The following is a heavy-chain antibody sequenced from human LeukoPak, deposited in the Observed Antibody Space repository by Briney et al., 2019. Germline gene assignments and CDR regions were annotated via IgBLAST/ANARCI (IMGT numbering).Heavy chain of an antibody. V-gene: IGHV4-39*01. Sequence: PSETLSLTCTVSGGSISSSSYYWGWIRQPPGKGLEWIGSIYYSGSTYYNPSLKSQVTISVDTSKNQFSLKLSSVTAADTAVYYCARHLSITGTTGFDYWGQGTLVTVSS. CDR3: ARHLSITGTTGFDY. CDR1: GGSISSSSYY. CDR2: IYYSGST. J-gene: IGHJ4*02. D-gene: IGHD1-20*01.